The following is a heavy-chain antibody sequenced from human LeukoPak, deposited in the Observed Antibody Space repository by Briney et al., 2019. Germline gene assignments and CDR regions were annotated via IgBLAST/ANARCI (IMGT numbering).Heavy chain of an antibody. CDR1: GFTFSSFA. D-gene: IGHD4-17*01. Sequence: PGGSLRLSCAASGFTFSSFAMNWVRQAPGKGLEWVAVIWYDGSNKYYADSMKGRFTISRDNSKKTVYLQMNSLGAEDTAVYYCARGGAFGDRTYYFDSWGQGILVTVSS. CDR2: IWYDGSNK. CDR3: ARGGAFGDRTYYFDS. V-gene: IGHV3-33*01. J-gene: IGHJ4*02.